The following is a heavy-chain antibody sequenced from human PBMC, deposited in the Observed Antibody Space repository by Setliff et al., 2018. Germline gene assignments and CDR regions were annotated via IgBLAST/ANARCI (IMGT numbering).Heavy chain of an antibody. CDR2: IYYSGST. J-gene: IGHJ4*02. D-gene: IGHD2-8*02. CDR1: GGSISSGDYY. Sequence: TLSLTCTVSGGSISSGDYYWSWIRQPPGKGLEWIGYIYYSGSTYYNPSLKSRVTISVDTSKNQFSLKLSSVTAADTAVYYCARDTDGPPYFDYWGQGTLVTVSS. CDR3: ARDTDGPPYFDY. V-gene: IGHV4-30-4*08.